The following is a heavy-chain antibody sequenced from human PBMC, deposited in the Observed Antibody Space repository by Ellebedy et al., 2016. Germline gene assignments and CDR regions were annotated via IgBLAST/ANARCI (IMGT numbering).Heavy chain of an antibody. Sequence: ASVKVSXKTSGYTFTHYGITWVRQAPGQGLEWMGWISGYSGNTNYAQKFEDRVTMTIDTSTSTVYMELRSLRSDDTAEYYCARPIVGATGGGDYYYYGMDVWGQGTTVTVSS. CDR1: GYTFTHYG. V-gene: IGHV1-18*04. CDR3: ARPIVGATGGGDYYYYGMDV. D-gene: IGHD1-26*01. J-gene: IGHJ6*02. CDR2: ISGYSGNT.